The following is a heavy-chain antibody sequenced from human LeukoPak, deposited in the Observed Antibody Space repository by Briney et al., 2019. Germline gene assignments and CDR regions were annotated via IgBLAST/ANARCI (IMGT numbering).Heavy chain of an antibody. CDR1: GGSISSSNW. J-gene: IGHJ5*02. V-gene: IGHV4-4*02. CDR2: IYHSGST. CDR3: ARKKWAAGTRWFDP. Sequence: NTSETLSLTCAVSGGSISSSNWWSWVRQPPGKGLEWIGEIYHSGSTNYNPSLKSRVTISVDTSKNQFSLELRSVTAADRAIYYCARKKWAAGTRWFDPWGQGTLVTVSS. D-gene: IGHD6-13*01.